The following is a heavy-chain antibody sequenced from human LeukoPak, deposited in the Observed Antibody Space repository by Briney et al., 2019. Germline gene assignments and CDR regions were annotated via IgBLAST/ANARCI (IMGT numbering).Heavy chain of an antibody. CDR3: AKDERNWNYNLASQTYD. V-gene: IGHV3-23*01. CDR2: ISCSGVST. J-gene: IGHJ4*02. Sequence: GGSLRLSCAASGFTFSSYAMSWVRQAPGKGLEWVSSISCSGVSTYYADSVKGRFTVFRDNSKNILYLQMNSLRAEDTAVYYCAKDERNWNYNLASQTYDWGQGTLVTVSS. D-gene: IGHD1-7*01. CDR1: GFTFSSYA.